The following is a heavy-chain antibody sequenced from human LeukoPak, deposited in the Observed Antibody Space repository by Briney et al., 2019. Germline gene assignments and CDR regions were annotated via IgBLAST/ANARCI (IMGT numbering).Heavy chain of an antibody. Sequence: ASVKVSCRTSGYTFAAYYIHWVRQAPGQGLEWMGWVNPNGGGTNYAQKFKDRLTITRDTSISTAYMELSSPESDDTAVYFCAREGVGGAYAMDVWGQGTTVTVSS. CDR3: AREGVGGAYAMDV. V-gene: IGHV1-2*02. J-gene: IGHJ6*02. CDR1: GYTFAAYY. D-gene: IGHD2-21*01. CDR2: VNPNGGGT.